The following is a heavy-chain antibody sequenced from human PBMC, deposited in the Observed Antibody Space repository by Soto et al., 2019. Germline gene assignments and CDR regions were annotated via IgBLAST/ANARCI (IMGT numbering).Heavy chain of an antibody. J-gene: IGHJ5*02. V-gene: IGHV3-33*01. CDR2: IWYDGSNK. D-gene: IGHD5-12*01. CDR3: ARDSEYRYSGYDENWFDP. CDR1: GFTFSSYG. Sequence: PGGSLRLSCAASGFTFSSYGMHWVRQAPGKGLEWVAVIWYDGSNKYYADSVKGRFTISRDNSKNTLYLQMNSLRAEDTAVYYCARDSEYRYSGYDENWFDPWGQGTLVTVSS.